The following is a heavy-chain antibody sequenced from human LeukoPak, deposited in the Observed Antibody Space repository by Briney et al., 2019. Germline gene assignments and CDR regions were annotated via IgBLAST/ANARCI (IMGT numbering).Heavy chain of an antibody. Sequence: PGGSLRLSCAASGFTFSSYAMHWVRQAPGKGLEWVAVISYDGSNKYYADSVKGRFTISRDNSKNTLYLQMNSLRAEDTAVYYCAKDRLRIAARNGDFWGQGTLVTVSS. D-gene: IGHD6-13*01. J-gene: IGHJ4*02. CDR3: AKDRLRIAARNGDF. CDR2: ISYDGSNK. CDR1: GFTFSSYA. V-gene: IGHV3-30-3*01.